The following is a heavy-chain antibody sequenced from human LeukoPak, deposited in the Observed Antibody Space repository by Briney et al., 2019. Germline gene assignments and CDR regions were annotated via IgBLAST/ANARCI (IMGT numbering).Heavy chain of an antibody. CDR1: GFTFSSYG. CDR3: ASSYPGFGGDAFDI. Sequence: GGSLRLSCAASGFTFSSYGMHWVRQAPGKGLEWVAVISYDGSNKYYADSVKGRFTISRDNSKNTLYLQMNSLRAEDTAVYYCASSYPGFGGDAFDIWGQGTMVTVSS. V-gene: IGHV3-30*03. D-gene: IGHD3-3*01. CDR2: ISYDGSNK. J-gene: IGHJ3*02.